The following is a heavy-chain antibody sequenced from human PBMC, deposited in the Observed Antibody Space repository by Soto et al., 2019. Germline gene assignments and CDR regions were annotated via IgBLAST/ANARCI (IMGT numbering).Heavy chain of an antibody. CDR1: GFTFGDYA. J-gene: IGHJ6*02. Sequence: PGGSLRLSCTASGFTFGDYAMSWVRQAPGKGLEWVGFIRSKAYGGTTEYAASVKGRFTISRDDSKSIAYLQMNSLKTEDTAVYYCTRARGIAVAGYYYGMDVWGQGTTVTVSS. CDR2: IRSKAYGGTT. CDR3: TRARGIAVAGYYYGMDV. V-gene: IGHV3-49*04. D-gene: IGHD6-19*01.